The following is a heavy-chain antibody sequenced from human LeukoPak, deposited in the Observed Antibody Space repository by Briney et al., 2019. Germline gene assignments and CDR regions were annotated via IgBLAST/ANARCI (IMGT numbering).Heavy chain of an antibody. CDR3: ARDEITMIVVVNPTFDY. V-gene: IGHV3-30*04. CDR2: ISYDGSNK. Sequence: PGGSLRLSCAASGFTFSSYAMHWVRQAPGKGLEWVAVISYDGSNKYYADSVKGRFTISRDNSKNTLYLQMNSLRAEDTAVYYCARDEITMIVVVNPTFDYWGQGTLVTVSS. CDR1: GFTFSSYA. D-gene: IGHD3-22*01. J-gene: IGHJ4*02.